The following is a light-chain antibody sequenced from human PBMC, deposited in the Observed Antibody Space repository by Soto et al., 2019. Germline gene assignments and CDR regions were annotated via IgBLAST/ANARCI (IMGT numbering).Light chain of an antibody. CDR1: QRISRW. CDR3: QQYNSFSWT. V-gene: IGKV1-5*03. CDR2: QTS. J-gene: IGKJ1*01. Sequence: DIQMTQSPSTLSASVGDRVTITCRASQRISRWLAWYQQKPGKAPKVLIHQTSNLESGVPSRFSGSGSGTEFTLTISSLQPDDVATYYCQQYNSFSWTLGQGTKVEIK.